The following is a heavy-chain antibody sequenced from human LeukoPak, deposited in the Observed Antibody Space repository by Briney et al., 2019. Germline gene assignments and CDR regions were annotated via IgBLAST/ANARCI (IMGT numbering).Heavy chain of an antibody. CDR3: ARPDSSSYLSYGMDV. CDR1: GGTFSSYA. Sequence: ASVKVPCKASGGTFSSYAISWVRQAPGQGLEWMGGIIPIFGTANYAQKFQGRVTITADKSTSTTYMELSSLRSEDTAVYYCARPDSSSYLSYGMDVWGKGTTVTVS. CDR2: IIPIFGTA. V-gene: IGHV1-69*06. D-gene: IGHD6-13*01. J-gene: IGHJ6*04.